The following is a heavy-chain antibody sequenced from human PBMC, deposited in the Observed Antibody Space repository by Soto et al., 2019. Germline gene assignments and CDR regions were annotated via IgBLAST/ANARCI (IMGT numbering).Heavy chain of an antibody. Sequence: QVQLQESGPGLVKPSQTLSLTCTVSGGSISSGDYYWSWIRQPPGKGLEWIGFIYYSGSTYYNPSLKSRVTISVDTSKNQFSLKLSSVTAADTAVYYCARVGGFGATTIDYWGQGTLVTVSS. CDR1: GGSISSGDYY. V-gene: IGHV4-30-4*01. D-gene: IGHD3-10*01. CDR2: IYYSGST. CDR3: ARVGGFGATTIDY. J-gene: IGHJ4*02.